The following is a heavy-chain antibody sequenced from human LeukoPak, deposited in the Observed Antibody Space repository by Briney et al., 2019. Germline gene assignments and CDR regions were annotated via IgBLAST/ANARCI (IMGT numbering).Heavy chain of an antibody. CDR3: ARDEDTDILTGNERFDY. J-gene: IGHJ4*02. CDR2: ISANNGNT. CDR1: GYTFTNYG. D-gene: IGHD3-9*01. V-gene: IGHV1-18*01. Sequence: ASVKVSCKASGYTFTNYGIIWVRQAPGQGLEWMGWISANNGNTNYAQHLRGRVTMTTDSSTSTAYMELRSLRSDDTAVYYCARDEDTDILTGNERFDYWGQGTLVTVSS.